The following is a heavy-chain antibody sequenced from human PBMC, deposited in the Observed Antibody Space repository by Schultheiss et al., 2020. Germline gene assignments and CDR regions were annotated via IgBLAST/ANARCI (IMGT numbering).Heavy chain of an antibody. CDR1: GYTFTSYA. CDR2: INAGNGNT. D-gene: IGHD6-6*01. CDR3: AKGSSSPDY. Sequence: ASVKVSCKASGYTFTSYAMHWVRQAPGQRLEWMGGINAGNGNTNYAQKLQGRVTMTTDTSTSTAYMELSSLRSEDTALYYCAKGSSSPDYWGQGTLVTVYS. J-gene: IGHJ4*02. V-gene: IGHV1-3*01.